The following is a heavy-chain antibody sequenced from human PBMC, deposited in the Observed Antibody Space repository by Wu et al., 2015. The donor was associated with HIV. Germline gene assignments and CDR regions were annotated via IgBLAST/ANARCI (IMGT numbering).Heavy chain of an antibody. V-gene: IGHV1-18*01. Sequence: QAQLVQSGGEVKKPGASVKVSCKASGYTFTSYGISWVRQAPGQGLEWMGWISAYNGNTNYAQKFQGRVTMTTDTSTSTVYMELRSLRSDDTAVFYCARDYWGSITETRDVFVYLGPGDNGHRLF. CDR3: ARDYWGSITETRDVFVY. CDR2: ISAYNGNT. D-gene: IGHD1-20*01. J-gene: IGHJ3*02. CDR1: GYTFTSYG.